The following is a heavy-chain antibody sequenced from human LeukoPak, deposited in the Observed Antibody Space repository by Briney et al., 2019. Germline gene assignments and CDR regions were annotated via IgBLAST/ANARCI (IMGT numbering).Heavy chain of an antibody. Sequence: GRSLRLSCEASGFTFSSYGIHWVRQAPGKGLDWVAVISYDGSSMFYADSVKGRFTVSRDNLKNTLYLQMDSLRAEDSAVYYCAKLPFPSRMSYHYYGMDVWGQGTTVTVSS. CDR3: AKLPFPSRMSYHYYGMDV. J-gene: IGHJ6*02. CDR2: ISYDGSSM. CDR1: GFTFSSYG. D-gene: IGHD2-8*01. V-gene: IGHV3-30*18.